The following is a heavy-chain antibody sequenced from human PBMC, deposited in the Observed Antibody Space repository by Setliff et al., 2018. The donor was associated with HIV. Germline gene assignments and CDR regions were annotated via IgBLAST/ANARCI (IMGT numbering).Heavy chain of an antibody. Sequence: SETLSLTCSVSGFFNNFYWSWIRQPPNEGLEWIGNIFPTGTTNYNPSLQSRVTLSVDTSESQVSLKLSSVTAADTAVYYCARVQMAYAAFDVWGQGTMVTVSS. D-gene: IGHD4-17*01. CDR3: ARVQMAYAAFDV. CDR1: GFFNNFY. CDR2: IFPTGTT. J-gene: IGHJ3*01. V-gene: IGHV4-4*09.